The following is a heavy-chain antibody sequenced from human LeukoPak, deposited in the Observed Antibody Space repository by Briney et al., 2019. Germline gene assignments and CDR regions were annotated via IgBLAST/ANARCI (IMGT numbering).Heavy chain of an antibody. D-gene: IGHD3-22*01. Sequence: ASVKVSCKASGGTFSSYAISWVRQAPGQGLEWMGGIIPIFGTANYTQKFQGRVTITADESTSTAYMELNSPRSEDTAVYYCASGLYYYDSSGYYPYWGQGTLVTVSS. CDR3: ASGLYYYDSSGYYPY. V-gene: IGHV1-69*13. CDR1: GGTFSSYA. CDR2: IIPIFGTA. J-gene: IGHJ4*02.